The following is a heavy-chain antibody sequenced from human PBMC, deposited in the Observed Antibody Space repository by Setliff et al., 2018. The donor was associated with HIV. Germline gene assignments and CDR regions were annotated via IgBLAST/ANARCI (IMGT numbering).Heavy chain of an antibody. Sequence: ASVKVSCKASGYTFTNFYMHWVRQAPGQGLEWMGIINPGGCNTRYAQRFQVRVSMPRDTSTSTVYMELSSLRSEEPAVYYCAGGQASNEYGVSFWGQGTMVTVS. J-gene: IGHJ3*01. CDR3: AGGQASNEYGVSF. CDR1: GYTFTNFY. V-gene: IGHV1-46*01. D-gene: IGHD4-17*01. CDR2: INPGGCNT.